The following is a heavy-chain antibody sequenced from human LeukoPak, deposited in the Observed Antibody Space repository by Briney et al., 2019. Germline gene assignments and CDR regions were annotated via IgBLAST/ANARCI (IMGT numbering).Heavy chain of an antibody. J-gene: IGHJ4*02. V-gene: IGHV3-7*01. CDR2: IKQDETEK. D-gene: IGHD3-22*01. CDR1: GFTFSNFW. CDR3: ARVRRYYDSSNYYFDY. Sequence: GESLRLSCTASGFTFSNFWMGWVRQAPGKGLEWVANIKQDETEKFYLGSVKGRFTISRDNAKNSLYLQMNSLRAEDTAVYYCARVRRYYDSSNYYFDYWGQGTLVTVSS.